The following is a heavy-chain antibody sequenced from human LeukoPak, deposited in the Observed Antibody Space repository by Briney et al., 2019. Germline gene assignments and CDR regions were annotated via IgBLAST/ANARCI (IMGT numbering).Heavy chain of an antibody. CDR2: IKQDGSEK. CDR1: GFTFSSYW. Sequence: GGSLRLSCAASGFTFSSYWMSWVRQAPGKGLEWVANIKQDGSEKYYVDSVKDRFTISRDNAKNSLYLQMNSLRAEDTAVYYGARDAIGCYRDSWGKGTLVTVSS. CDR3: ARDAIGCYRDS. J-gene: IGHJ4*02. V-gene: IGHV3-7*01. D-gene: IGHD6-19*01.